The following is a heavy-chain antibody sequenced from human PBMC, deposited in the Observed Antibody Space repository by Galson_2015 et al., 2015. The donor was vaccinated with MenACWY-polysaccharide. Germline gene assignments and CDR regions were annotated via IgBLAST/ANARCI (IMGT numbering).Heavy chain of an antibody. V-gene: IGHV3-11*01. CDR2: ISKSGDSI. CDR1: GFSLGAWY. CDR3: ARGHYGLDV. Sequence: SLRLSCAASGFSLGAWYMSWIRQGPGQGLEWLSYISKSGDSIYYGDSVKGRLAISRDNAKNSLYLQLNSLEVEDTAIYYCARGHYGLDVWGQGTTVTVSS. J-gene: IGHJ6*02.